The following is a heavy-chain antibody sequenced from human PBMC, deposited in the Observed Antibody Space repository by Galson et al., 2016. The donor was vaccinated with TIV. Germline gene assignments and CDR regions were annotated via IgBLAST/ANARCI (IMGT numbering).Heavy chain of an antibody. J-gene: IGHJ4*02. Sequence: SLRLSCAASGFIFKSYSMNWVRQAPGKGLEWVSSISSSSDYTYYVDSVKGRFTISRDNAKNSLFLQMDSLRVEDTAVYYCVRYSSGRDYFEYWGQGTLVTVSS. CDR3: VRYSSGRDYFEY. CDR1: GFIFKSYS. CDR2: ISSSSDYT. V-gene: IGHV3-21*01. D-gene: IGHD6-19*01.